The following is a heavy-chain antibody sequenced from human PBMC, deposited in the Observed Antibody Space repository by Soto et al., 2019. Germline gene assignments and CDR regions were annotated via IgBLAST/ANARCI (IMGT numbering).Heavy chain of an antibody. D-gene: IGHD6-19*01. CDR1: GYIFTAYS. J-gene: IGHJ4*02. CDR2: FNPNSGDT. V-gene: IGHV1-2*02. Sequence: VSCKASGYIFTAYSMHWVRQAPGQGLEWVGWFNPNSGDTIYAQKFQGRVTLTGDTSISTAYMELYSLTSDDTAVYYCAREASAVISLDYWGQGTLVTVSS. CDR3: AREASAVISLDY.